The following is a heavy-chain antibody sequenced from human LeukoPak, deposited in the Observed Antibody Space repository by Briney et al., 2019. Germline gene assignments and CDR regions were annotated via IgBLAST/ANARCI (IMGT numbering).Heavy chain of an antibody. CDR3: AREMGDREFYFDY. D-gene: IGHD3-10*01. CDR1: GGTFSNFA. J-gene: IGHJ4*02. Sequence: ASVKVSCKASGGTFSNFAFSWVRQAPGQGLQWVGRIIPIVDGTSYAQNFKGRVTMTADESTTTAYMELSSLRSEDTDVYYCAREMGDREFYFDYWGQGTLVTVSS. CDR2: IIPIVDGT. V-gene: IGHV1-69*11.